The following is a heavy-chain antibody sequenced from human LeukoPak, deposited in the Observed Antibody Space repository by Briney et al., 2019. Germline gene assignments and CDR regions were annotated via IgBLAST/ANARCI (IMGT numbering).Heavy chain of an antibody. D-gene: IGHD1-1*01. CDR3: ASQLERSSVDY. CDR2: ISSSSSYI. Sequence: GGSLRLSCAASGFTFSSYSMNWVRQAPGKGLEWVSSISSSSSYIYYADSVKGRFTISRDNAKNSLYLQMNSLRAEDTAVYYCASQLERSSVDYWGQGTLVTVSS. CDR1: GFTFSSYS. V-gene: IGHV3-21*04. J-gene: IGHJ4*02.